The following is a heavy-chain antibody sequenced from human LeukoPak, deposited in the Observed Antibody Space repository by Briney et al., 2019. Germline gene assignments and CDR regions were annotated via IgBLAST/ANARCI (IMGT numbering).Heavy chain of an antibody. CDR3: ARSADRDGRLDY. J-gene: IGHJ4*02. Sequence: GGSLRLSCAASGFTFSTYGMHWIRQAPGKELDWVTIISYDGSIKFYAESVKGRFTVSRDNSKNTLYLEMANLRGEDTAVYYCARSADRDGRLDYWGQGTLVTASS. D-gene: IGHD5-24*01. V-gene: IGHV3-30*03. CDR2: ISYDGSIK. CDR1: GFTFSTYG.